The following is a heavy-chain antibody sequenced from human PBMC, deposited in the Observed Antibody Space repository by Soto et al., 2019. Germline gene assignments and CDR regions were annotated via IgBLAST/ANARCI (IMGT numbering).Heavy chain of an antibody. D-gene: IGHD2-2*01. CDR2: ISSDSYYI. CDR3: ARNRNPASKTHGMDV. V-gene: IGHV3-21*01. J-gene: IGHJ6*02. Sequence: EVQLVESGGGLVEPGGSLRLSCAPSGLSFSTHSMNWVRQAPGKGLEWVSSISSDSYYIYYADSVKGRFTISRDNAKKSMYLQMNCLRADDTAVHYCARNRNPASKTHGMDVWGQGTTVTVSS. CDR1: GLSFSTHS.